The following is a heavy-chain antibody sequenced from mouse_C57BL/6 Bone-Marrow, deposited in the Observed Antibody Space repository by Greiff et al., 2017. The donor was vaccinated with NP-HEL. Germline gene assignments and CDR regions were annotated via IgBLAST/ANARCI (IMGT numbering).Heavy chain of an antibody. CDR1: GFNIKNTY. CDR3: ARIYYYGSSHFDY. V-gene: IGHV14-3*01. Sequence: EVMLVESVAELVRPGASVKLSCTASGFNIKNTYMHWVKQRPEQGLEWIGRIDPANGNTKYAPKFQGKATITADTSSNTAYLQLSSLTSEDTAIYYCARIYYYGSSHFDYWGQGTTLTVSS. CDR2: IDPANGNT. J-gene: IGHJ2*01. D-gene: IGHD1-1*01.